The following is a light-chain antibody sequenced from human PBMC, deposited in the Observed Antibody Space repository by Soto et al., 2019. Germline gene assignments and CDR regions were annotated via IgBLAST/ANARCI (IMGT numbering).Light chain of an antibody. Sequence: EIVLTQSPGTLSLSPGERATLSCRASQSVSSSYLAWYQQKPGQAPRLLIYGASSRATGIPDRFSGSGFGTDFTLTISTLEPEDFAVHYCQQYGSSPLTFGGGTKVDIK. CDR3: QQYGSSPLT. J-gene: IGKJ4*01. CDR1: QSVSSSY. V-gene: IGKV3-20*01. CDR2: GAS.